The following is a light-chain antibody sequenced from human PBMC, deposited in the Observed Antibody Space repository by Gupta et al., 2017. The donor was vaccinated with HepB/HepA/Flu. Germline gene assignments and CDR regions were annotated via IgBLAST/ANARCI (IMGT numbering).Light chain of an antibody. Sequence: IQTTQSPSSLSASVGDRVTITCRASQSISSYLNWYQQKPGKAPELLIYAASTLQTGVPSRFSGSGSGTDFTLTVSSLQPEDFATDYCQGTYDTPRTFVGETKVEIK. CDR2: AAS. CDR3: QGTYDTPRT. J-gene: IGKJ4*01. V-gene: IGKV1-39*01. CDR1: QSISSY.